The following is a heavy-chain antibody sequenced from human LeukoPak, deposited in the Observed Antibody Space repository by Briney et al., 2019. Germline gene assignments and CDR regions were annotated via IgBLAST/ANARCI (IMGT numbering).Heavy chain of an antibody. CDR3: ARDGYGSGAAACDI. D-gene: IGHD3-10*01. Sequence: SETLSLACTVSGGSISSYYWSWIRQPPGKGLEWIGYIYYSGSTNYNPSLKSRVTISVDTSKNQFSLKLSSVTAADTAVYYCARDGYGSGAAACDIWGQGTMVTVSS. CDR1: GGSISSYY. V-gene: IGHV4-59*12. J-gene: IGHJ3*02. CDR2: IYYSGST.